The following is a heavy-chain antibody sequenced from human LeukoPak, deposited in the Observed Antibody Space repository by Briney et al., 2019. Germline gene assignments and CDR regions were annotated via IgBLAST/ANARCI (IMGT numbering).Heavy chain of an antibody. V-gene: IGHV4-39*07. CDR3: ARAGRTYDYVWGCYLVSEHYFDY. CDR2: IFYSGST. D-gene: IGHD3-16*02. J-gene: IGHJ4*02. Sequence: SETLSLTCTVSSGSISTSNYYWGWVRQPPGKALEWIGNIFYSGSTYYSPSLKSRVTISVDTSKNQFSLKLSSVTAADTAVYYCARAGRTYDYVWGCYLVSEHYFDYWGQGTLVTVSS. CDR1: SGSISTSNYY.